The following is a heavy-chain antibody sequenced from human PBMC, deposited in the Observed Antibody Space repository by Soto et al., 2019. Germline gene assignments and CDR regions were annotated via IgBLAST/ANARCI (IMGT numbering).Heavy chain of an antibody. J-gene: IGHJ5*02. D-gene: IGHD4-17*01. CDR3: ARDRWGDYGDYSWFDP. CDR2: IYYSGST. V-gene: IGHV4-61*01. CDR1: GGSVSSGSYY. Sequence: QVQLQESGPGLVKPSETLSLTCTVSGGSVSSGSYYWSWIRQPPGKGLEWIGYIYYSGSTHYNPSLKSRVTISVDTSKNQFSLKLSSVTAADTAVYYCARDRWGDYGDYSWFDPWGQGTLVTVSS.